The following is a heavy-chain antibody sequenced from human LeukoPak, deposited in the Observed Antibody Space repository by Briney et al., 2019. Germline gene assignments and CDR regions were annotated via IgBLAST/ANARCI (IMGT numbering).Heavy chain of an antibody. CDR1: GGTFSSYT. Sequence: WASVKVSCKASGGTFSSYTISWVRQAPGQGLGWMGRIIPILGIANYAQKFQGRVTITADKSTSTAYMELSSPRSEDTAVYYCARLDTAMSIDYWGQGTLVTVSS. D-gene: IGHD5-18*01. V-gene: IGHV1-69*02. CDR2: IIPILGIA. CDR3: ARLDTAMSIDY. J-gene: IGHJ4*02.